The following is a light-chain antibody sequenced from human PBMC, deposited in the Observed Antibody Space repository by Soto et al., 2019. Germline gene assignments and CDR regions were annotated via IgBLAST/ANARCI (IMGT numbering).Light chain of an antibody. CDR2: AAS. J-gene: IGKJ1*01. CDR1: QTISNY. Sequence: IQITQSPSSLSSCLLDIVTITCRASQTISNYLNWYQQKPGKAPYLLIYAASSLQSGVPSRFSGSSSGTEFTLTLSSLQPDDFATYYCQQYNSYTWTFGQGTKVDIK. V-gene: IGKV1-39*01. CDR3: QQYNSYTWT.